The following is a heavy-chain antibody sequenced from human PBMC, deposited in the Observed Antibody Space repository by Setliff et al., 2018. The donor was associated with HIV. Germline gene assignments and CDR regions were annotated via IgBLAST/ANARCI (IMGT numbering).Heavy chain of an antibody. CDR2: IYYTGFA. Sequence: SETLSLTCSVSGDSISSGSYFWGWIRKTPGKGLEWIGNIYYTGFAYYNPSLKSRVTISLDTSKTHFFLNLTSVTDADTAVYFCTREGRGDPAMATTRIDYWGQGKLVTVSS. V-gene: IGHV4-39*02. CDR1: GDSISSGSYF. J-gene: IGHJ4*02. D-gene: IGHD1-1*01. CDR3: TREGRGDPAMATTRIDY.